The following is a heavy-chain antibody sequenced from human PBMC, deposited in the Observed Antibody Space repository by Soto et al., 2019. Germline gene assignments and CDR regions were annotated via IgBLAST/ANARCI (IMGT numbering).Heavy chain of an antibody. D-gene: IGHD5-18*01. CDR1: GFTFSNYA. CDR3: ARDGLGAYTYGSYYFDY. V-gene: IGHV3-23*01. Sequence: EVQLLESGGGLVQPGGSLRLSCAASGFTFSNYAMSWVRQAPGKGLEWVSTISTSGGSTYSADSVKGRFTISRDNSKNTLYLQMTSRRAEDTAVYYCARDGLGAYTYGSYYFDYWGQGTLVTVSS. CDR2: ISTSGGST. J-gene: IGHJ4*02.